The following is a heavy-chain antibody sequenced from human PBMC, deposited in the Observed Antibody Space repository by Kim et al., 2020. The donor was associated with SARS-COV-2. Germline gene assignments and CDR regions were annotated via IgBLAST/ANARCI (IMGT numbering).Heavy chain of an antibody. J-gene: IGHJ6*02. CDR2: INHSGST. D-gene: IGHD3-3*01. Sequence: SETLSLTCAVYGGSFSGYYWSWIRQPPGKGLEWIGEINHSGSTNYNPSLKSRVTISVDTSKNQFSLKLSSVTAADTAVYYCARARRITIFGVVIEVYGMDVCGQGTTVTVSS. CDR1: GGSFSGYY. V-gene: IGHV4-34*01. CDR3: ARARRITIFGVVIEVYGMDV.